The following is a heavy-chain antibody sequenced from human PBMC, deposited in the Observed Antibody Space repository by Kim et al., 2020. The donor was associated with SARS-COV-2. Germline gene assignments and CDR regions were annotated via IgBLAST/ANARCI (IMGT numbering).Heavy chain of an antibody. V-gene: IGHV3-30*07. CDR3: ASLGLGDYYYGMDV. J-gene: IGHJ6*02. Sequence: AATGKGRFTIARDNSKNTLYLQMNSLSAEETAVYYCASLGLGDYYYGMDVWGQGTTVTVSS.